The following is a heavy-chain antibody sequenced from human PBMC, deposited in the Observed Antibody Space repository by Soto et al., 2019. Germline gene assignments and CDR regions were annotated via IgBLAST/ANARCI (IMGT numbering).Heavy chain of an antibody. CDR2: IMPIFRTP. CDR1: GGTFSNSA. V-gene: IGHV1-69*12. J-gene: IGHJ6*02. D-gene: IGHD4-4*01. CDR3: ARDKDPLHLGGNYYYIMDV. Sequence: QVQLVQSGAEVKKPGSSVKVSCKASGGTFSNSAISWVRQAPGQGLEWMGGIMPIFRTPDYAQRFQGRVTITADESTSTAYMELSSLRSEDTAVYYCARDKDPLHLGGNYYYIMDVWGQGTTVTVSS.